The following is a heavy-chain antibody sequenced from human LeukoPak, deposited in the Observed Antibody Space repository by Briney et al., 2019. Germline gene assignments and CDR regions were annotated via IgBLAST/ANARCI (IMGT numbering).Heavy chain of an antibody. V-gene: IGHV4-4*07. CDR3: ARDLNRGCSSASCHSPFDY. Sequence: SSETLSLTCTVSGGSISINYWSWIRQPAGKGLEWIGRIYTSGSSNYNPSLRSRVTMSVDTSKNQFSLKLSSVTAADTAVYYCARDLNRGCSSASCHSPFDYWGQGTLVTVSS. CDR1: GGSISINY. CDR2: IYTSGSS. J-gene: IGHJ4*02. D-gene: IGHD2-2*01.